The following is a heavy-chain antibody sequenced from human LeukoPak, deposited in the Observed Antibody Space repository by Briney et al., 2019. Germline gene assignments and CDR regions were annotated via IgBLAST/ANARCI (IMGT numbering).Heavy chain of an antibody. CDR3: ANEVRPNDY. CDR2: IDISGGST. J-gene: IGHJ4*02. Sequence: PGGSLRLSCAASGFTFGSHAMCWVRQAPGKGLEWVSSIDISGGSTYYADSVKGRFTISRDNSKDTLYLQMNSLRVEDTALYYCANEVRPNDYWGQGTLVTVSS. V-gene: IGHV3-23*05. CDR1: GFTFGSHA. D-gene: IGHD1-1*01.